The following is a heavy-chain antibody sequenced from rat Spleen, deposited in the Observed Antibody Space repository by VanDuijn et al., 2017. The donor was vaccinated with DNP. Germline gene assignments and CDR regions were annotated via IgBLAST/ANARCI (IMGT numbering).Heavy chain of an antibody. Sequence: EVQLVESGGGLVQPGRSLKLSCAASGFTFSDYYMAWVRQAPKKGLEWVASISYEGSSTYYGDSVKGRFPISRDNAKSTLYLQMNSLRSEDTATYYCARLGATWGQGVMVTVSS. CDR2: ISYEGSST. D-gene: IGHD1-3*01. V-gene: IGHV5-22*01. J-gene: IGHJ2*01. CDR1: GFTFSDYY. CDR3: ARLGAT.